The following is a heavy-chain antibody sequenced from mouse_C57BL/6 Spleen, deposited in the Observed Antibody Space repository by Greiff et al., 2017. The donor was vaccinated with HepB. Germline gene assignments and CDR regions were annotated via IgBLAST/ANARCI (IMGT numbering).Heavy chain of an antibody. CDR1: GFTFSDAW. V-gene: IGHV6-6*01. D-gene: IGHD2-4*01. J-gene: IGHJ4*01. CDR3: TRLRLRHYAMDY. Sequence: EVQLVESGGGLVQPGGSMKLSCAASGFTFSDAWMDWVRQSPEKGLEWVAEIRNKANNHATYYAESVKGRFTISRDDSKSSVYLQMNSLRAEDTGIYYCTRLRLRHYAMDYWGQGTSVTVSS. CDR2: IRNKANNHAT.